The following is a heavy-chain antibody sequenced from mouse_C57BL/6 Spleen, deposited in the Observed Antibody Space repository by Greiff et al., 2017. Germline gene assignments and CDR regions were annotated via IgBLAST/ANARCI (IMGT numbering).Heavy chain of an antibody. CDR2: IDPENGDT. J-gene: IGHJ1*03. Sequence: EVKLMESGAELVRPGASVKLSCTASGFNIKDDYMHWVKQRPEQGLEWIGWIDPENGDTEYASKFQGKATITADTSSNTAYLQLSSLTSEDTAVYYCTRYGSSYRYFDVWGTGTTVTVSS. D-gene: IGHD1-1*01. CDR3: TRYGSSYRYFDV. CDR1: GFNIKDDY. V-gene: IGHV14-4*01.